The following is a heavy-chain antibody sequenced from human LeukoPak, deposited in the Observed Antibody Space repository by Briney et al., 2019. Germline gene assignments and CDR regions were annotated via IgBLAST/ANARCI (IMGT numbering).Heavy chain of an antibody. CDR3: ARADYYYDSSGYYVSDY. V-gene: IGHV1-18*04. J-gene: IGHJ4*02. CDR1: GYTFTGYY. CDR2: ISAYNGNT. D-gene: IGHD3-22*01. Sequence: ASVKVSCKASGYTFTGYYMHWVRQAPGQGLEWMGWISAYNGNTNYAQKLQGRVTMTTDTSTSTAYMELRSLRSDDTAVYYCARADYYYDSSGYYVSDYWGQGTLVTVSS.